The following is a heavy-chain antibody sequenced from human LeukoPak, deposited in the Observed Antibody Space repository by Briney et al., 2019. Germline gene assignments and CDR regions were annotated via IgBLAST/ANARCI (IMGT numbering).Heavy chain of an antibody. CDR3: ARGAYSYGPKYYYYGMDV. CDR2: ISGSGGST. D-gene: IGHD5-18*01. V-gene: IGHV3-23*01. Sequence: PGGSLRLSCAASGFTFSSYAMSWVRQAPGKGLEWVSAISGSGGSTYYADSVKGRFTISRDNSKNTLYLQMNSLRAEDTAVYYCARGAYSYGPKYYYYGMDVWGQGTTVTVSS. J-gene: IGHJ6*02. CDR1: GFTFSSYA.